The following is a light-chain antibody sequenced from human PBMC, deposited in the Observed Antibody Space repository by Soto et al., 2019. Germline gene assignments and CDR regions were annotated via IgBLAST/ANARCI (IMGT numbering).Light chain of an antibody. J-gene: IGKJ2*01. V-gene: IGKV3-15*01. CDR3: QQYDSWPHT. Sequence: EIVMTQSPATLSVSPGERVTLSCGASQSISGDLAWYQQKPGQAPMLVIYGASTRDTGVPARFSGSVSATEFTLTISSLQSEDFAVYYCQQYDSWPHTFGLGTSLEIK. CDR2: GAS. CDR1: QSISGD.